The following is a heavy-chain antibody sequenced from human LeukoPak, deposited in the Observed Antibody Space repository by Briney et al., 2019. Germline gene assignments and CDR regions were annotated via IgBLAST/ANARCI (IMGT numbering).Heavy chain of an antibody. CDR1: GGSISSYY. CDR2: IYYSGST. J-gene: IGHJ5*02. Sequence: SETLSLTCTVSGGSISSYYWSWIRQPPGKGLEWIGYIYYSGSTNYNPSLKSRVTISVDTSKNQFSLKLSSVTAADTAVYYCARHGSTPEGGYNWFDPWGQGTLVTVSS. CDR3: ARHGSTPEGGYNWFDP. D-gene: IGHD1-14*01. V-gene: IGHV4-59*08.